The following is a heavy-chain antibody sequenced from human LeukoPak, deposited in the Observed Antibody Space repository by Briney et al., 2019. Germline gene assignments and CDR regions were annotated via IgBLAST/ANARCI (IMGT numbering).Heavy chain of an antibody. Sequence: SETLSLTCAVYGGSFSGYYWSWIRQPPGKGLEWIGEINHSGSTNYNPSLKSRVTISVDTSKNQFSLKLSSVTAADTAVYYCARQMNVDCSSTSCYRGLLDYWGQGTLVTVSS. J-gene: IGHJ4*02. D-gene: IGHD2-2*02. V-gene: IGHV4-34*01. CDR3: ARQMNVDCSSTSCYRGLLDY. CDR2: INHSGST. CDR1: GGSFSGYY.